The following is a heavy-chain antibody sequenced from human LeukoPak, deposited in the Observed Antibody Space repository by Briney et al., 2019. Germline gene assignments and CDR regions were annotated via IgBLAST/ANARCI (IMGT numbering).Heavy chain of an antibody. V-gene: IGHV3-21*01. J-gene: IGHJ3*02. D-gene: IGHD6-19*01. Sequence: GGSLRLSCEASGFTLSSHWMNWVRQAPGKGLEWVSSISGSSSYINYADSVKGRFTISRDNAQNSLFLQLNSLRAEDTAVYYCARDPYSSGWYKDAFDIWGQGTMVTVSS. CDR1: GFTLSSHW. CDR3: ARDPYSSGWYKDAFDI. CDR2: ISGSSSYI.